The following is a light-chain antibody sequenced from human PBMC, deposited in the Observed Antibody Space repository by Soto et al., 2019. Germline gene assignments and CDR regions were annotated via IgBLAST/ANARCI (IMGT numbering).Light chain of an antibody. CDR3: QQFYSIPPT. V-gene: IGKV4-1*01. CDR1: QSVLYSSKNKNY. CDR2: WAS. Sequence: DIVMTQSPHSLAVSLGERATINCKSSQSVLYSSKNKNYLAWYQQKPGQPPKLLISWASTRESGVPDRFSGGGSGTDFTLTISSLQAEDVAVYYGQQFYSIPPTFGQGTKVEIK. J-gene: IGKJ1*01.